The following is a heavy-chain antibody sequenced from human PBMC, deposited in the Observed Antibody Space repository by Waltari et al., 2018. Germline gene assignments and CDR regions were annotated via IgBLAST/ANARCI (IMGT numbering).Heavy chain of an antibody. CDR1: GFTFSSYS. CDR3: ARDAGEMDFDY. D-gene: IGHD3-10*01. Sequence: EVQLVESGGGLVKPGGSLRLACAASGFTFSSYSMNWVRQAPGKGLEWVSSISSSSSYIYYADSVKGRFTISRDNAKNSLYLQMNSLRAEDTAVYYCARDAGEMDFDYWGQGTLVTVSS. J-gene: IGHJ4*02. V-gene: IGHV3-21*01. CDR2: ISSSSSYI.